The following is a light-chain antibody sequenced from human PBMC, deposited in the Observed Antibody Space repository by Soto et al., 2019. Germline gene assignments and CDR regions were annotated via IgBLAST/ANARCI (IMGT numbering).Light chain of an antibody. V-gene: IGKV1-39*01. J-gene: IGKJ2*01. CDR1: QSINTY. CDR3: QQTYSSPDT. CDR2: DAS. Sequence: DIQMTQSPSSLSASVGDRVTITCRASQSINTYLNWYQQKPGRGPKLLIYDASTLQTGVPSRFRGTGSATDYTLTISSLQPEDFATYYCQQTYSSPDTFGQGTKLEIK.